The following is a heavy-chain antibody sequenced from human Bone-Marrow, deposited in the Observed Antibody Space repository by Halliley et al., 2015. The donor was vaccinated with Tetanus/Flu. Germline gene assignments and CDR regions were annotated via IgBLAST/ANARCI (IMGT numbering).Heavy chain of an antibody. D-gene: IGHD3-16*01. J-gene: IGHJ6*02. Sequence: WAAAISYDGSTKYYTDSVKGRFTISRDNSKNTLYLQMNSLRGEDTAVYYCARDGGGYFFYGMDVWGQGTTVTVSS. V-gene: IGHV3-30*10. CDR2: ISYDGSTK. CDR3: ARDGGGYFFYGMDV.